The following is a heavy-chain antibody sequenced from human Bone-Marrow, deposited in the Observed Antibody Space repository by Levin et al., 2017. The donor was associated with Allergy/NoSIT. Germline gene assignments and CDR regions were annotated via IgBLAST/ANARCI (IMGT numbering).Heavy chain of an antibody. Sequence: GESLKISCKASGYTFTSYDINWVRQATGQGLEWMGWMNPNSGNTGYAQKFQGRVTMTRNTSISTAYMELSSLRSEDTAVYYCARAAISSGSYNWFDPWGQGTLVTVSS. CDR3: ARAAISSGSYNWFDP. D-gene: IGHD3-10*01. V-gene: IGHV1-8*01. CDR2: MNPNSGNT. CDR1: GYTFTSYD. J-gene: IGHJ5*02.